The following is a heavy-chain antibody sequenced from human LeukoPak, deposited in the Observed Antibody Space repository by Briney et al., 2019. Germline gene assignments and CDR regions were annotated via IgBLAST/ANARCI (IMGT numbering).Heavy chain of an antibody. D-gene: IGHD2-8*01. Sequence: APVKVSCTASGHTFTRYYMHWVRQAPGQGLEWMGWINPNSGGTNYAQKFQGRVTMTRDTSISTAYMELSRVRSDDTVVYYCARAMVRIATTLINRGNWFGPWGQGTLVTGSS. V-gene: IGHV1-2*02. CDR3: ARAMVRIATTLINRGNWFGP. CDR2: INPNSGGT. J-gene: IGHJ5*02. CDR1: GHTFTRYY.